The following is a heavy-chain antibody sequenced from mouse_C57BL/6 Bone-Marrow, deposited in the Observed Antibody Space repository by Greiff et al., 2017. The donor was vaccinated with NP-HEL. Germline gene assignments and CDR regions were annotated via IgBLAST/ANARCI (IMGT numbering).Heavy chain of an antibody. V-gene: IGHV10-1*01. CDR3: VRHVELGRRYAMDY. J-gene: IGHJ4*01. CDR2: IRSKSNNYAT. D-gene: IGHD4-1*01. Sequence: EVQLVESGGGLVQPKGSLKLSCAASGFSFNTYAMNWVRQAPGKGLEWVARIRSKSNNYATYYADSVKDRFTISRDDSESMLYLQMNNLKTEDTAMYYCVRHVELGRRYAMDYWGQGTSVTVSS. CDR1: GFSFNTYA.